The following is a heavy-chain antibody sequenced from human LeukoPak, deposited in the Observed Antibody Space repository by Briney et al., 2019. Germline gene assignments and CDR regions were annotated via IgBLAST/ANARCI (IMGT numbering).Heavy chain of an antibody. J-gene: IGHJ4*02. CDR1: GYTFTGYY. Sequence: ASVKVSCKASGYTFTGYYTHWVRQAPGQGLEWMGWINPNRGGTNYAQKFQGRVTMTRDTSISTAYMELSRLRSDDTAVYYCARVRVAWVAAAGNDYWGQGTLVTVSS. V-gene: IGHV1-2*02. CDR3: ARVRVAWVAAAGNDY. D-gene: IGHD6-13*01. CDR2: INPNRGGT.